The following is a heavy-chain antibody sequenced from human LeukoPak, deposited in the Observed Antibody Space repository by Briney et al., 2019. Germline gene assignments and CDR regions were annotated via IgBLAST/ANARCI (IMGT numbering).Heavy chain of an antibody. CDR2: MTSSSTYI. J-gene: IGHJ6*03. D-gene: IGHD2/OR15-2a*01. CDR1: GFDFSGYS. Sequence: GGSLRLSCAASGFDFSGYSMTWVRQAPGKGLEWVASMTSSSTYIDYADSVKGRFTLSRDNAENSLYQQMHSLRVDDMAVYYCARVSVGQGGDHILFYMDVWGKGTTVTVSS. V-gene: IGHV3-21*01. CDR3: ARVSVGQGGDHILFYMDV.